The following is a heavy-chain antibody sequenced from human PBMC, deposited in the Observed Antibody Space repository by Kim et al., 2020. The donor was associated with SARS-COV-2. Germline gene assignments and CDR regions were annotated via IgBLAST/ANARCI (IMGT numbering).Heavy chain of an antibody. V-gene: IGHV4-4*07. CDR3: ARGLKYGVYLDHALDI. CDR1: GGSISNYY. J-gene: IGHJ3*02. Sequence: SETLSLTCTVSGGSISNYYWTWIRQPAGKGLEWIGRMFTSGSINYSPSLKSRVTMSVDTSKNQFSLKLNSMTAADTAVYYCARGLKYGVYLDHALDIWGQGTMVTVSS. D-gene: IGHD2-8*01. CDR2: MFTSGSI.